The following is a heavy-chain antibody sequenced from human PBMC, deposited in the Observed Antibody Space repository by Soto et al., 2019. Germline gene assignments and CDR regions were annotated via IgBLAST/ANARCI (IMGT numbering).Heavy chain of an antibody. CDR1: GGSISSGDYF. Sequence: PSETLSLTCTVSGGSISSGDYFWSWIRQHPEKGLEWIGYIYYTGSTKYNTSLKSRISISVDTSKNQLSLKLSSVTAEDKAVYYCATDDVDTPMAPDYWGQGTLVTVSS. D-gene: IGHD5-18*01. CDR3: ATDDVDTPMAPDY. V-gene: IGHV4-31*03. J-gene: IGHJ4*02. CDR2: IYYTGST.